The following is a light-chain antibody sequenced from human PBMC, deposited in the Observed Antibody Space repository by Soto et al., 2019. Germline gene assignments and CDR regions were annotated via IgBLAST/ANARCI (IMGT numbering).Light chain of an antibody. CDR1: QGISSY. J-gene: IGKJ4*01. CDR2: AAS. CDR3: QQYYSYPFT. Sequence: AIRMTQSPSSFSASTGDRVTITCRASQGISSYLAWYQQKPGKAAKLLIYAASTLQSGVRSRFSGSGSGTDFTLTISCLQSEDFATYYCQQYYSYPFTFGGGTKVEIK. V-gene: IGKV1-8*01.